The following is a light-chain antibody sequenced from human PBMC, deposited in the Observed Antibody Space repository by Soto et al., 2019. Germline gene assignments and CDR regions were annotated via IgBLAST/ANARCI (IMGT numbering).Light chain of an antibody. CDR3: CSHVGGSSPQWV. V-gene: IGLV2-23*02. CDR2: EVN. CDR1: SNDVGGYNL. J-gene: IGLJ3*02. Sequence: QSALTQPASVSGSPGQSITISCTGTSNDVGGYNLVSWFQQHPGKAPKLMISEVNKRPSGFSNRFSGSKSANTASLTISGLQAEDEADYYCCSHVGGSSPQWVFGGGTQLTVL.